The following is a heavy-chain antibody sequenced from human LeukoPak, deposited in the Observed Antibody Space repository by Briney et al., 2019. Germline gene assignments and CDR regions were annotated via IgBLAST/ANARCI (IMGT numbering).Heavy chain of an antibody. Sequence: GGSLRLSCAASGFTFRTSGMNWVRQAPGKGLEWVAFIRDVGTTKHYADSVKGRFTISRDNSQSTLYLQMISLRPDDTAVYYCARDPHSYGSNFDYWGQGALVTVSS. CDR2: IRDVGTTK. D-gene: IGHD5-18*01. CDR1: GFTFRTSG. J-gene: IGHJ4*02. V-gene: IGHV3-30*02. CDR3: ARDPHSYGSNFDY.